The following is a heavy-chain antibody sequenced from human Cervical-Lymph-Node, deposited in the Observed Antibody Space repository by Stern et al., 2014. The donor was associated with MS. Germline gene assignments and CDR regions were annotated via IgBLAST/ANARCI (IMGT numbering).Heavy chain of an antibody. CDR1: GYSFTNYW. D-gene: IGHD4-11*01. V-gene: IGHV5-51*01. CDR3: ARQLGHSNFLHY. CDR2: IHPGDSEV. Sequence: EVQLVESGAGVKRPGQSLKISCRASGYSFTNYWVAWVRQKPGTGLEWRGIIHPGDSEVRYSPSFQGRVTMSVDRSINTAYLQWSSLQPSDTAMYYCARQLGHSNFLHYWGQGVLVTVSS. J-gene: IGHJ4*02.